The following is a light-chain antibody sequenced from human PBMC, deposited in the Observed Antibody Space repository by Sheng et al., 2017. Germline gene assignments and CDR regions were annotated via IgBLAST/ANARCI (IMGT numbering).Light chain of an antibody. CDR2: DVI. CDR3: SSYTSSYTLV. V-gene: IGLV2-14*01. CDR1: SADVGYNNF. J-gene: IGLJ3*02. Sequence: QSALTQPASLSGSPGQPITISCTGTSADVGYNNFVSWYQQHPGKAPKVMIYDVIKRPSGVSNRFSGSKSGNTASLTISGLQAEDEADYYCSSYTSSYTLVFGGGTKLTVL.